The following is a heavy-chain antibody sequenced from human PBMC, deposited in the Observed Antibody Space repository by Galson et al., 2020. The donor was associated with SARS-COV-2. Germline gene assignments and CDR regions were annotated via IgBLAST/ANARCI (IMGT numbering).Heavy chain of an antibody. CDR2: IYDSGNT. CDR3: ARGQQTELLTPFDF. Sequence: SQTLSLTCAVSGGSVCSGAFSWSWIRQPPGQGLEWIGYIYDSGNTYYNPSLKSRVSISVDRSKNQFSLNLSSVTAADTAVYYCARGQQTELLTPFDFWGQGTLVTVSS. D-gene: IGHD1-26*01. V-gene: IGHV4-30-2*01. CDR1: GGSVCSGAFS. J-gene: IGHJ4*02.